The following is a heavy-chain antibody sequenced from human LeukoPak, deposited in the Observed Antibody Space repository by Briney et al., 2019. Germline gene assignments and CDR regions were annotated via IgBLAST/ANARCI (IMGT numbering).Heavy chain of an antibody. D-gene: IGHD4-17*01. CDR2: ISGSGGST. V-gene: IGHV3-23*01. CDR1: GFTFSSYA. CDR3: AKDDGDYQVFWVYYYYGMDV. Sequence: GGSLRLSCAASGFTFSSYAMSWVRQAPGKGLEWVSAISGSGGSTYYADSVKGRFTTSRDNSKNTLYLQMNSLRAEDTAVYYCAKDDGDYQVFWVYYYYGMDVWGQGTTVTVSS. J-gene: IGHJ6*02.